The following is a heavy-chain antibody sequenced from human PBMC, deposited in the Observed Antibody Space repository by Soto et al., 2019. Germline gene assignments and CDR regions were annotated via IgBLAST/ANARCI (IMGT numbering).Heavy chain of an antibody. D-gene: IGHD2-2*01. CDR1: GGSISSNKW. Sequence: QVQLQESGPGLVKPSETLSLTCAVYGGSISSNKWWSWVRQPPGKGLEWIGEIYHSGSNNYNPSLKRRVTISLDKSKNQFSLKLTSVTAADSAVYYCARDDHIVVVPTSLGAMDVWGQGTTVTVSS. V-gene: IGHV4-4*02. CDR3: ARDDHIVVVPTSLGAMDV. CDR2: IYHSGSN. J-gene: IGHJ6*02.